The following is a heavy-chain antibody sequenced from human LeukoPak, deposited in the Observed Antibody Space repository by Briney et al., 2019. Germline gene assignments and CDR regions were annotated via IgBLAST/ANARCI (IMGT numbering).Heavy chain of an antibody. J-gene: IGHJ4*02. D-gene: IGHD1-26*01. CDR2: ISSSGKS. V-gene: IGHV4-39*01. CDR3: ARFKGGTGFDY. Sequence: SETLSLTCAVSGGSISTTDFDWAWIRQPPGQGLEWIATISSSGKSYYNPYHMSRVTISVDTSKNQFSLGVTSVTAADTGLFYCARFKGGTGFDYWGRGILVIVS. CDR1: GGSISTTDFD.